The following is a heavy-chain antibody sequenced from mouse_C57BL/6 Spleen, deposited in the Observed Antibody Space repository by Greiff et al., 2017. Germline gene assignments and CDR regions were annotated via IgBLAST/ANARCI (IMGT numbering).Heavy chain of an antibody. Sequence: VQLQQPGAELVKPGASVKLSCKASGYTFTSYWMQWVKQRPGQGLEWIGEIDPSDSYTNYNQKFKGKATLTVDTSSSTAYMQLSSLTSEDSAVYYCARKNSNPSYYAMDYWGQGTSVTVSS. J-gene: IGHJ4*01. V-gene: IGHV1-50*01. CDR2: IDPSDSYT. CDR1: GYTFTSYW. D-gene: IGHD2-5*01. CDR3: ARKNSNPSYYAMDY.